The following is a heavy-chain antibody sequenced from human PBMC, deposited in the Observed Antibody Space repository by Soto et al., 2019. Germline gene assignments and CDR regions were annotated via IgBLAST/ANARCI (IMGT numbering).Heavy chain of an antibody. CDR3: ARDLRALGPRANDAWDV. D-gene: IGHD5-12*01. J-gene: IGHJ3*01. CDR1: GFSFSDNI. Sequence: QVQLVQSGAEVRKPGASVNISCRASGFSFSDNIINWVRHAPGQSLEWMGWINPDNGNTRDSQTCQGRVTISTHSSASIAYVEVSDLPSEDAAVYYCARDLRALGPRANDAWDVWGQGTMVTVCS. CDR2: INPDNGNT. V-gene: IGHV1-3*01.